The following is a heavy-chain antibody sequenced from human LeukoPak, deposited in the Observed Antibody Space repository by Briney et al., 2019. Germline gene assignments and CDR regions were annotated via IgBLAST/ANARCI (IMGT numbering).Heavy chain of an antibody. J-gene: IGHJ5*02. D-gene: IGHD2-15*01. CDR2: IKPDGSEK. Sequence: GGSLRLSCVASGFTFTNYWMNWVRQTPGKGLEWVANIKPDGSEKYYVDSVKGRFSISRDNAKNSLYLQMDSLRAEDTAVYYCARILAWGQGTLVTVSS. CDR3: ARILA. CDR1: GFTFTNYW. V-gene: IGHV3-7*03.